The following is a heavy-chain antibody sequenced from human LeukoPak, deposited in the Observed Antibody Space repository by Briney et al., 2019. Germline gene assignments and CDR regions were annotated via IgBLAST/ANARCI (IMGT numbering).Heavy chain of an antibody. J-gene: IGHJ3*02. CDR1: GFTVNSYA. V-gene: IGHV3-64*01. D-gene: IGHD3-16*01. CDR3: ARWGDRRGGAFYI. CDR2: FNCNGSST. Sequence: AGNLRFSCAAAGFTVNSYAMQWVRPGPGQELKDVSAFNCNGSSTYDANSVKRRYSSSRDNYRITLYLQMNSRRAEDTALYYSARWGDRRGGAFYIWGQGTMVTVSS.